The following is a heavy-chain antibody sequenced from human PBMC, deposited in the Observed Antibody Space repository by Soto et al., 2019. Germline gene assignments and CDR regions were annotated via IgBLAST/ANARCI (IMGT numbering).Heavy chain of an antibody. J-gene: IGHJ5*02. CDR2: IDGSGGIT. CDR3: VKNSGWFNT. V-gene: IGHV3-23*01. D-gene: IGHD3-10*01. Sequence: GGYLRVSCAASGFPFGTTDMSWVRQAPGVGLEWVSTIDGSGGITFYADSVKGRFTISRDNSRNTVYLQMNSLRGDDTALYYCVKNSGWFNTWCQGA. CDR1: GFPFGTTD.